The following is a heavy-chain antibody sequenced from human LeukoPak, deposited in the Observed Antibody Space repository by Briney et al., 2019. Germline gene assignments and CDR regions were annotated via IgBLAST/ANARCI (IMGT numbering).Heavy chain of an antibody. CDR1: GGSFSGYY. Sequence: PSETLSLTCAVYGGSFSGYYWSWIRQPPGKGLEWIGEINHSGSTNYNPSLKSRATISVDTSKNQFSLKLSSVTAADTAVCYCARGLGRITIFGVVTYFDYWGQGTLVTVSS. CDR2: INHSGST. CDR3: ARGLGRITIFGVVTYFDY. J-gene: IGHJ4*02. D-gene: IGHD3-3*01. V-gene: IGHV4-34*01.